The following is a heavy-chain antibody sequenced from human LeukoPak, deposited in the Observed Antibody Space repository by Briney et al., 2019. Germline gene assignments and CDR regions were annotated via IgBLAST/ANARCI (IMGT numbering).Heavy chain of an antibody. V-gene: IGHV3-48*02. Sequence: GLEWVSYISSSRTIYYADSVKGRFTISRDNAKNSLYLQMNSLRDEDTAVYYCAREVGGQRITQDYWGQGTLVTVSS. CDR2: ISSSRTI. CDR3: AREVGGQRITQDY. D-gene: IGHD3-16*01. J-gene: IGHJ4*02.